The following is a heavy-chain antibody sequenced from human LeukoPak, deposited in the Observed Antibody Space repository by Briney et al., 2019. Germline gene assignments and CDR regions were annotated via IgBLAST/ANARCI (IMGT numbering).Heavy chain of an antibody. J-gene: IGHJ4*02. Sequence: GGSLRLSCAASGFTFSSYAMSWVRQAPGKGLEWVSAISGSGGSTYYADSVRGRFTISRDNAKNSLYLQMNSLRAEDTAVYYCARGTLQLLRPYYFDYWGQGTLVTVSS. CDR1: GFTFSSYA. CDR2: ISGSGGST. CDR3: ARGTLQLLRPYYFDY. V-gene: IGHV3-23*01. D-gene: IGHD2-2*01.